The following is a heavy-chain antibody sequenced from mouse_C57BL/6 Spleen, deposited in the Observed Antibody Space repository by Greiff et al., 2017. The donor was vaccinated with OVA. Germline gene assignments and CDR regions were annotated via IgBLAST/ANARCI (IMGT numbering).Heavy chain of an antibody. J-gene: IGHJ3*01. V-gene: IGHV1-69*01. Sequence: QVQLQQPGAELVMPGASVKLSCKASGYTFTSYWMHWVKQRPGQGLEWIGEIDPSDSYTNYNQKFKGKSTLTVDKSSSTAYMQLSSLTSEDSAVYYCARPYCYGSSYGLALAYWGQGTLVTVSA. CDR1: GYTFTSYW. CDR2: IDPSDSYT. D-gene: IGHD1-1*01. CDR3: ARPYCYGSSYGLALAY.